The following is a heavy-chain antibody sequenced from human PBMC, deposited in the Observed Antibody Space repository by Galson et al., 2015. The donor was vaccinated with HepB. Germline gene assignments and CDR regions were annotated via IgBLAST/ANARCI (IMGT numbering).Heavy chain of an antibody. D-gene: IGHD3-10*01. Sequence: SLRLSCAASGFTFSNAWMSWVRQAPGKGLEWVGRIKSKTDGGTTDYAAPVKGRFTISRDDSKNTLYLQMNSLKTEDTAVYYCTTVHYGSGSYPRIYWGQGTLVTVSS. CDR1: GFTFSNAW. CDR3: TTVHYGSGSYPRIY. CDR2: IKSKTDGGTT. J-gene: IGHJ4*02. V-gene: IGHV3-15*01.